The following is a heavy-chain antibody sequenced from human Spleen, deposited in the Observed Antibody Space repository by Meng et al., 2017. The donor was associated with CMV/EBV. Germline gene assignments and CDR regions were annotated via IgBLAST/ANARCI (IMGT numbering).Heavy chain of an antibody. V-gene: IGHV4-30-4*01. CDR3: ARVGYCSGGSCSFRYFDY. Sequence: QVSVRRRVTPSRTRSLTLTVSVGAISNCDYYASCSRQPPGKGLEWIGYIYYSGSTYYNPSLKSRVTISVDTSKNQFSLKLSSVTAADTAVHDCARVGYCSGGSCSFRYFDYWGQGILVTVSS. D-gene: IGHD2-15*01. J-gene: IGHJ4*02. CDR1: VGAISNCDYY. CDR2: IYYSGST.